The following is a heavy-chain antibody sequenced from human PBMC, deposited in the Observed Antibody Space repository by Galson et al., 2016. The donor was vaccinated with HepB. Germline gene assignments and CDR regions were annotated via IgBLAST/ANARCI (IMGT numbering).Heavy chain of an antibody. CDR1: GGSISDYY. CDR2: VNSSGIT. J-gene: IGHJ5*02. Sequence: SETLSLTCSVSGGSISDYYWNWVRQSPGRGLEWIAYVNSSGITDYNPSLKIRVSISLDTSKSQISLTLSSLTPADTAVYYCARETVHLGLRQSESSNWFDPWGQGALVTVSS. D-gene: IGHD4-11*01. CDR3: ARETVHLGLRQSESSNWFDP. V-gene: IGHV4-59*01.